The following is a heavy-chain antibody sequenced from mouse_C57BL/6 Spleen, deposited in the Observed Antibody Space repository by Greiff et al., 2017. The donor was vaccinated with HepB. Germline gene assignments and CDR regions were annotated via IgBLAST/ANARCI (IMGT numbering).Heavy chain of an antibody. CDR1: GYTFTDYY. D-gene: IGHD3-2*02. J-gene: IGHJ2*01. CDR2: INPYNGGT. V-gene: IGHV1-19*01. Sequence: EVQLQQSGPVLVKPGASVKMSCKASGYTFTDYYMNWVKQSHGKSLEWIGVINPYNGGTSYNQKFKGKATLTVDKSSSTAYLELNSLTSEDCAVYYCAIEETAQEVYFDYWGKGTTLTVSS. CDR3: AIEETAQEVYFDY.